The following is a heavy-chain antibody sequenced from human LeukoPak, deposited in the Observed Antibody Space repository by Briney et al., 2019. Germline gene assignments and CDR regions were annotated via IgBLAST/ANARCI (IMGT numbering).Heavy chain of an antibody. CDR2: IYYSGST. Sequence: SETLSLTCTVSGGSISSYYWSWIRQPPGKGLEWIGYIYYSGSTNYNPSLKSRVTISVDTSKNQFSLKLSSVTAADTAVYYCARLYSSSWYSGYYFDYWGQGTLVTVSS. J-gene: IGHJ4*02. CDR3: ARLYSSSWYSGYYFDY. D-gene: IGHD6-13*01. V-gene: IGHV4-59*08. CDR1: GGSISSYY.